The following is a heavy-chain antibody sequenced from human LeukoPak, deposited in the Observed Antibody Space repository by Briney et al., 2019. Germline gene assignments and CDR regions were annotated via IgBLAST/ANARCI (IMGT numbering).Heavy chain of an antibody. V-gene: IGHV3-48*01. CDR3: ARGYSRAAFDI. J-gene: IGHJ3*02. CDR2: ISSTGGTI. D-gene: IGHD2-15*01. Sequence: PGGSLRLSCAASGFTFSNYLINWVRQAPGKGLEWVSFISSTGGTIYYADSVKGRFTVSRDNAKNSLLLQMNSLRAEDTALYYCARGYSRAAFDIWGQGTMVTVSP. CDR1: GFTFSNYL.